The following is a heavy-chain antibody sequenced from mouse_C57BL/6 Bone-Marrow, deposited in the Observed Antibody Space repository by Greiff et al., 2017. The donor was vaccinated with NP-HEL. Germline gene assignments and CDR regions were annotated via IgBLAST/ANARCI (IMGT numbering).Heavy chain of an antibody. V-gene: IGHV5-17*01. CDR2: ISSGSSTI. J-gene: IGHJ3*01. D-gene: IGHD2-5*01. CDR1: GFTFSDYG. CDR3: ARRRYSNWFDY. Sequence: EVMLVESGGGLVKPGGSLKLSCAASGFTFSDYGMHWVRQAPEKGLEWVAYISSGSSTIYYADTVKGRFTISRDNAKNTLFLQMTSLRSEDTAMYYCARRRYSNWFDYWGQGTLVTVSA.